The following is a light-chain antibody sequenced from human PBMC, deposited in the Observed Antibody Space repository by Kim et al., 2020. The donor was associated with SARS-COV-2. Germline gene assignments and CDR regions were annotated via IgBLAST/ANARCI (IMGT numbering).Light chain of an antibody. V-gene: IGLV3-1*01. J-gene: IGLJ1*01. Sequence: SYELTQPPSVSVSPGQTASITCSGYKLGDKYVSWYQQKPGQSLVVVIYQVNQRPSGFPERFSGSNSGNTATLTISGTQAMDEADYYCQAWDSSTHNYVFG. CDR1: KLGDKY. CDR2: QVN. CDR3: QAWDSSTHNYV.